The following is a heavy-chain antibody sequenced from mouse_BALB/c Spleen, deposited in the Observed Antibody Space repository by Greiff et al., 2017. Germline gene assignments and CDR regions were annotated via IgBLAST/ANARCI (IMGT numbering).Heavy chain of an antibody. J-gene: IGHJ2*01. CDR2: IYPGSGNT. CDR1: GYTFTDYY. D-gene: IGHD1-2*01. CDR3: ARGGHYYGYDYFDY. Sequence: QVQLKESGPELVKPGASVKISCKASGYTFTDYYINWVKQKPGQGLEWIGWIYPGSGNTKYNEKFKGKATLTVDTSSSTAYMQLSSLTSEDTAVYFCARGGHYYGYDYFDYWGQGTTLTVSS. V-gene: IGHV1-84*02.